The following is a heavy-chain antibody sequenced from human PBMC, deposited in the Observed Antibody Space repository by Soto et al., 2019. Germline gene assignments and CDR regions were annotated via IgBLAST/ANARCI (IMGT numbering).Heavy chain of an antibody. CDR2: ISYDGSNK. CDR1: GFTFSSYA. Sequence: QVQLVESGGGVVQPGRSLRLSCAASGFTFSSYAMHWVSQAPGKGLEWVAVISYDGSNKYYADSVKGRFTISRDNSKNTLYLQMNSLRAEDTAVYYCARERGGSSFDYWGQGTLVTVSS. D-gene: IGHD6-13*01. V-gene: IGHV3-30-3*01. CDR3: ARERGGSSFDY. J-gene: IGHJ4*02.